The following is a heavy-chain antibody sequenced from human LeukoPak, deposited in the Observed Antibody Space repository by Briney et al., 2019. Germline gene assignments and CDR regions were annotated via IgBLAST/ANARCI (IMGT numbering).Heavy chain of an antibody. J-gene: IGHJ3*01. CDR2: IHYSGST. CDR1: GGSVSSYY. V-gene: IGHV4-59*02. D-gene: IGHD6-19*01. Sequence: PSETLSLTYAVSGGSVSSYYWSCIRQPPGKGLEWIGYIHYSGSTDYNPSLKSRVTISVDTSKNQFSLKMNSVTSADTAIYYCARVQWLPLDVFNFCGQGTMVTVSS. CDR3: ARVQWLPLDVFNF.